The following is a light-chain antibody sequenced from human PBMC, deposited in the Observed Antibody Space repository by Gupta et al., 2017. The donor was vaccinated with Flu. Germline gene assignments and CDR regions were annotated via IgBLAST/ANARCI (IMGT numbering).Light chain of an antibody. CDR1: HGVVFCYNNKKW. Sequence: KSRHGVVFCYNNKKWSAWSRQKPGQPRNLNISRACTRDCGVPDRFRGRGSGSEINCTIISVQVEDVAVYFYQRYKSNNRNTFGQGTKVEIK. V-gene: IGKV4-1*01. CDR3: QRYKSNNRNT. J-gene: IGKJ2*01. CDR2: RAC.